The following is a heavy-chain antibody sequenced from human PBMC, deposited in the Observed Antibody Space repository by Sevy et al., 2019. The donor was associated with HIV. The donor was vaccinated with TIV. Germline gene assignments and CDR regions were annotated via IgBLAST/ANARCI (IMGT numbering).Heavy chain of an antibody. CDR1: GFTFSNYA. V-gene: IGHV3-33*01. D-gene: IGHD3-22*01. CDR2: IWSDGAYQ. J-gene: IGHJ4*02. CDR3: ARGGYYYDNAAYYAFDS. Sequence: GGSLRLSCAAAGFTFSNYAMHWVRKAPGKGLEWVAIIWSDGAYQYHGDSVKARFTISRDNSKNTLYRQMNNMRVEDTAMYYCARGGYYYDNAAYYAFDSWGQGTLVTVSS.